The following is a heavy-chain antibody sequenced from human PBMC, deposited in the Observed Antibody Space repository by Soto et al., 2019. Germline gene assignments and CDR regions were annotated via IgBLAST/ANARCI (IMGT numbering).Heavy chain of an antibody. CDR3: ARDAREASGMDV. V-gene: IGHV4-59*11. Sequence: PSETLSLTCTVSGGSISSHYWSWVRQAPGKGPEWIGHIYYRGSTNYNPSLRSRSTISVDASKNQFSLKLNSVTTADAAVYYCARDAREASGMDVWGQGTKVTVSS. CDR2: IYYRGST. J-gene: IGHJ6*02. CDR1: GGSISSHY.